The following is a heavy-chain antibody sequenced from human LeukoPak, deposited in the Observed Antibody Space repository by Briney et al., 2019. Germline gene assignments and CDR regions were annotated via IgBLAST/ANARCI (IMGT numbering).Heavy chain of an antibody. D-gene: IGHD2-2*01. CDR2: INHSRST. V-gene: IGHV4-34*01. Sequence: SETLSLTCAVYGGSFSGYYWSWIRQPPGKGLEWIGEINHSRSTNYNPSLKSRVTISVDTSKNQFSLKLSSVTAADTAVYYCARINDAYCSSTSCRTPYDAFDIWGQGTMVTVSS. J-gene: IGHJ3*02. CDR1: GGSFSGYY. CDR3: ARINDAYCSSTSCRTPYDAFDI.